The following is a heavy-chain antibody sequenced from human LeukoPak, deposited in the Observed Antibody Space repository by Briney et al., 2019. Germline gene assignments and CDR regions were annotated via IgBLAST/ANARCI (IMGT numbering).Heavy chain of an antibody. D-gene: IGHD4-23*01. Sequence: GGSLRLSCAASGFLFSNSWMSWVRQAPGKGLEWVANMNQDGSERNYVDSVKGRLTISRDNAKGSLYLQMNGLRAEDTAVYFCVKDRGYSTFDYWGQGTLVTVSS. CDR3: VKDRGYSTFDY. V-gene: IGHV3-7*03. CDR2: MNQDGSER. CDR1: GFLFSNSW. J-gene: IGHJ4*02.